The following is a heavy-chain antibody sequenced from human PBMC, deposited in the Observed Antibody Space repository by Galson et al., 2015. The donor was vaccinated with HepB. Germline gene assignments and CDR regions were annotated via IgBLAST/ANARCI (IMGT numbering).Heavy chain of an antibody. CDR1: GGTFSSYA. J-gene: IGHJ4*02. V-gene: IGHV1-69*13. CDR3: ARDVPGGSYLGY. D-gene: IGHD1-26*01. Sequence: SVKVSCKASGGTFSSYAISWVRQAPGQGLEWMGGIIPIFGIANYAQKFQGRVRITADESTSTAYMELSSLRSEDTAVYYCARDVPGGSYLGYWGQGTLVTVSS. CDR2: IIPIFGIA.